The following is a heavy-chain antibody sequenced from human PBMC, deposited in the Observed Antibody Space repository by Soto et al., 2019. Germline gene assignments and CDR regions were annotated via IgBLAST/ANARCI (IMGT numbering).Heavy chain of an antibody. Sequence: PSETLSLTCTVSGGSISSGDYYWSWIRQPPGKGLEWIGYIYYSGSTYYNPSLKSRVTISVDTSKNQFSLKLSSVTAADTAVYYCARDIAAAGYNWFDPWGQGTLVTVSS. CDR1: GGSISSGDYY. D-gene: IGHD6-13*01. CDR2: IYYSGST. V-gene: IGHV4-30-4*01. CDR3: ARDIAAAGYNWFDP. J-gene: IGHJ5*02.